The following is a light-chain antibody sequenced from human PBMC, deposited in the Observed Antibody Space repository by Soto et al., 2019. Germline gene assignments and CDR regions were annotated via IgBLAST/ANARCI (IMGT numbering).Light chain of an antibody. CDR3: QQYGGSPRT. V-gene: IGKV3-20*01. Sequence: EIVLTQSPGTLSLSPGERATLSCRASQSVFNNNLAWYQQKPGQAPRLLMFGASSRATGIPDRFSVSGSGTDFTLTISRLEPEDLAIYHCQQYGGSPRTFGQGTKLEIK. J-gene: IGKJ2*01. CDR2: GAS. CDR1: QSVFNNN.